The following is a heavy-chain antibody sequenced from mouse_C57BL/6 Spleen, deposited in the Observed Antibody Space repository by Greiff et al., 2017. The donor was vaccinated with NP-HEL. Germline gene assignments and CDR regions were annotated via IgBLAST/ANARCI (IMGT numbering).Heavy chain of an antibody. V-gene: IGHV1-82*01. CDR3: ARPHYYGSSYVDYFDY. CDR1: GYAFSSSW. Sequence: QVHVKQSGPELVKPGASVKISCKASGYAFSSSWMNWVKQRPGKGLEWIGRIYPGDGDTNYNGKFKGKATLTADKSSSTAYMQLSSLTSEDSAVYFCARPHYYGSSYVDYFDYWGQGTTLTVSS. D-gene: IGHD1-1*01. CDR2: IYPGDGDT. J-gene: IGHJ2*01.